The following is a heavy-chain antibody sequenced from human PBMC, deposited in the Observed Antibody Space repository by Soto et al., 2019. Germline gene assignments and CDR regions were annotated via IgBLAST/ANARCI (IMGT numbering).Heavy chain of an antibody. Sequence: SQTLSLTCAISGDSVSSNSAAWNWIRQSPSRGLEWLGRTYYRSKWYNDYAVSVKSRITINPDTSKNQFSLQLNSVTPEDTAVYYCARVRSLDFWSGYFSYFDYWGQGTLVTVS. CDR1: GDSVSSNSAA. V-gene: IGHV6-1*01. CDR3: ARVRSLDFWSGYFSYFDY. CDR2: TYYRSKWYN. J-gene: IGHJ4*02. D-gene: IGHD3-3*01.